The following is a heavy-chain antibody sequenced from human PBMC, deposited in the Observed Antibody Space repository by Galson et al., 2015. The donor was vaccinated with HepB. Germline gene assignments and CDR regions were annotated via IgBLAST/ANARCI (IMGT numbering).Heavy chain of an antibody. CDR3: AKGLHHAGWYFDL. J-gene: IGHJ2*01. Sequence: SLRLSCAASGFTFSSYAMSWVRQAPGKGLEWVSAISGSGGSTYYADSVKGRFTISRDNSKNTLYLQMNSLRAEDTAVYYCAKGLHHAGWYFDLWGRGTPVTVSS. CDR2: ISGSGGST. D-gene: IGHD5-24*01. V-gene: IGHV3-23*01. CDR1: GFTFSSYA.